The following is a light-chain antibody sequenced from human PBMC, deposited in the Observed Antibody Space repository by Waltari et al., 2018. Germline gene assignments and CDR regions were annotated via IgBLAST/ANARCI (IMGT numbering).Light chain of an antibody. Sequence: QSALTQPASVPGSPGQSNTVPSTGTSSDVGSYNLVSWYQQHPGKAPNPMIYEGSKRPSGVSNRFSGSKSGNTASLTISGLQAEDEADYYCCSYAGSSTLLFGGGTKVTVL. V-gene: IGLV2-23*01. CDR3: CSYAGSSTLL. CDR2: EGS. CDR1: SSDVGSYNL. J-gene: IGLJ2*01.